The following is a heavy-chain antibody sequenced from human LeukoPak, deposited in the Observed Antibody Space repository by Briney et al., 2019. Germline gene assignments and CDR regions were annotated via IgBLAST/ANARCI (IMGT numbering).Heavy chain of an antibody. V-gene: IGHV4-59*08. CDR2: VHYSGRT. CDR1: GGSINNYY. CDR3: ARREAAAGTFDY. J-gene: IGHJ4*02. Sequence: SETLSLTCTVSGGSINNYYWSWIRQLPGKGLECTGYVHYSGRTDYNPSLKSRVTIAVDTSKNQFSLKLTSVTAADTAMYYCARREAAAGTFDYWGQGTLVTVSS. D-gene: IGHD6-13*01.